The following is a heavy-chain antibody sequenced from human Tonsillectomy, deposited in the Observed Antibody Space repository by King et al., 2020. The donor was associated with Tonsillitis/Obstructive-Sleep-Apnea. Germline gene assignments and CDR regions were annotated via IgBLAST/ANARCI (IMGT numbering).Heavy chain of an antibody. Sequence: VQLVESGAEVKKPGASVKVSCKASGYTFTSYGISWVRQAPGQGLEWMGWISAYNGNTNYAQKLQGRVTMTTDTSTSTAYMELRSLKSDDTAVYYCAGGYSGYDYGYYYYYMDVWGKGTTVTVSS. CDR2: ISAYNGNT. J-gene: IGHJ6*03. D-gene: IGHD5-12*01. CDR3: AGGYSGYDYGYYYYYMDV. CDR1: GYTFTSYG. V-gene: IGHV1-18*01.